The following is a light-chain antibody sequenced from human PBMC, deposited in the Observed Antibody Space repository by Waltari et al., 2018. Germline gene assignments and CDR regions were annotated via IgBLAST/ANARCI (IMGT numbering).Light chain of an antibody. CDR2: DVS. J-gene: IGLJ1*01. CDR1: RSDVGGYNY. V-gene: IGLV2-11*01. Sequence: QSALTQPRSVSGSPGQSVPISCTGTRSDVGGYNYVSWYQQYPGKAPRVVIYDVSKRPSGVPDRFSGSKSGNTASLTISGLQAEDEADYYCCSYAGAYTFVFGTGTKVTVL. CDR3: CSYAGAYTFV.